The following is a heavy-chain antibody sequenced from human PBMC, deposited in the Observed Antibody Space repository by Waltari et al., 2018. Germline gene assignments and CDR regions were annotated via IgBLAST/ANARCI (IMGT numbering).Heavy chain of an antibody. J-gene: IGHJ4*02. CDR1: GGTFSSYT. Sequence: VQLVQSGAEVTKPGSSLTVSCKASGGTFSSYTISWVRQAPGQGLEWMGGIIPIFGTANYAQKFQGRVTITTDESTSTAYMELSSLRSEDTAVYYCAKINSGIANYWGQGTLVTVSS. CDR2: IIPIFGTA. V-gene: IGHV1-69*05. CDR3: AKINSGIANY. D-gene: IGHD6-13*01.